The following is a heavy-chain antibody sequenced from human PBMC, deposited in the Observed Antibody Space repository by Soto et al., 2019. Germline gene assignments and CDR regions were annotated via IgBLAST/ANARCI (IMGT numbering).Heavy chain of an antibody. V-gene: IGHV1-69*02. CDR2: INPFLSMS. J-gene: IGHJ4*02. D-gene: IGHD3-10*01. CDR1: GDTFTFYS. Sequence: QVQLVQSGAEVKRPESSVKVSCKASGDTFTFYSINWVRQAPGLGLEWMGRINPFLSMSNYAQRFQGRVTMTADKSTSTAYMELSSLRSEDTAIYHCASSYGSGYRAFDYWGQGALVTVSS. CDR3: ASSYGSGYRAFDY.